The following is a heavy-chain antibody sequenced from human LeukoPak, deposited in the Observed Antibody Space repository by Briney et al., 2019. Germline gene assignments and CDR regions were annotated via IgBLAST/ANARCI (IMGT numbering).Heavy chain of an antibody. CDR2: INSNGGST. Sequence: GGSLRLSCSASGFTFSSYTMHWVRQAPGKGLEYVSAINSNGGSTYYADSVKGRFTISRDNSKNTLYLQMSCLRAEDTAVYYCATEKGLERPFDYWGQGTLVTVSS. D-gene: IGHD1-1*01. CDR1: GFTFSSYT. V-gene: IGHV3-64D*06. CDR3: ATEKGLERPFDY. J-gene: IGHJ4*02.